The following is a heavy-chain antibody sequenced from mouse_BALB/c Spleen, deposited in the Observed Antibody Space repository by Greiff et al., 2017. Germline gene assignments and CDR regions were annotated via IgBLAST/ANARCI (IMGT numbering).Heavy chain of an antibody. D-gene: IGHD1-1*01. CDR2: IDPANGNT. CDR1: GFNIKDTY. Sequence: VQLQQSGAELVKPGASVKLSCTASGFNIKDTYMHWVKQRPEQGLEWIGRIDPANGNTKYDPKFQGKATITADTSSNTAYLQLSSLTSEDTAVYYCARYGYGSRLYYAMDYWGQGTSVTVSS. V-gene: IGHV14-3*02. CDR3: ARYGYGSRLYYAMDY. J-gene: IGHJ4*01.